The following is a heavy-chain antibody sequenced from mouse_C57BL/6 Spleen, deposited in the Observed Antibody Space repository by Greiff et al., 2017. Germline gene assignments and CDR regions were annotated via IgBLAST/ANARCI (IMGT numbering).Heavy chain of an antibody. Sequence: VQLQPSGAELVRPGASVTLSCKASGYTFTDYEMNWVKQTPVHGLDWIGAIDPETGGTAYNQKFKGKAILTADKSSSTAYMELRSLTSEDSAVYYCTREGFLGYFDGWGTGTTVTVSS. CDR1: GYTFTDYE. CDR3: TREGFLGYFDG. J-gene: IGHJ1*03. V-gene: IGHV1-15*01. CDR2: IDPETGGT.